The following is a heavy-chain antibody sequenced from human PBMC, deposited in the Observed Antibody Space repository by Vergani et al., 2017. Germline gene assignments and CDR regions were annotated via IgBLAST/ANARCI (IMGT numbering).Heavy chain of an antibody. V-gene: IGHV3-74*03. CDR2: IKSDGSIT. CDR3: ARGAGYCSSTSCPPTLRNYYYYMDV. D-gene: IGHD2-2*01. CDR1: GFSFNSYW. Sequence: DVHLAESGGGFFQPGGSLRLSCSASGFSFNSYWMHWVRQVPGKGLLWVSRIKSDGSITAYADSVKGRFTISRDNSMDTLYLQMNGLRAEDTAVYYCARGAGYCSSTSCPPTLRNYYYYMDVWGKGTTVTVSS. J-gene: IGHJ6*03.